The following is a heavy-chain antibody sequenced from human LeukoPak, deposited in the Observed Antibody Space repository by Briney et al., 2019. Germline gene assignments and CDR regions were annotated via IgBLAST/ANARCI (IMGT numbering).Heavy chain of an antibody. J-gene: IGHJ3*02. Sequence: ASVKVSCKASGYTFTSYGISWVRQAPGQGLEWMGWISAYNGNTNYAQKLQGRVTMTTDTSTSTAYMELRSLRSDDTAVYYCARRYCSSTRCSIYAFDIRGQGTMVTVSS. V-gene: IGHV1-18*01. CDR1: GYTFTSYG. CDR2: ISAYNGNT. CDR3: ARRYCSSTRCSIYAFDI. D-gene: IGHD2-2*01.